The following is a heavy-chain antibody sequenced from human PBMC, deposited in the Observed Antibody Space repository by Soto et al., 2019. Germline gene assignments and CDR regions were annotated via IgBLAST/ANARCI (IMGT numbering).Heavy chain of an antibody. CDR1: GGTFSSYA. Sequence: SVKVSCKASGGTFSSYAIHWVRQAPGQGLEWMGGIIPMYGPAKYAQRFQGRVTITADESTTTVYMELTSLTSQDTAVYYCARVTSMVRGVIDNWFDPWGHGTLVTVSS. J-gene: IGHJ5*02. D-gene: IGHD3-10*01. CDR2: IIPMYGPA. V-gene: IGHV1-69*13. CDR3: ARVTSMVRGVIDNWFDP.